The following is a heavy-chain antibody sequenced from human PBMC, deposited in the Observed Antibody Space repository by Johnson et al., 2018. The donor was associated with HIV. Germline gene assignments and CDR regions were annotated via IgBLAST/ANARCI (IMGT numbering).Heavy chain of an antibody. Sequence: QVQLVESGGGVVQPGGSLRLSCAASGFTFSDYYMSWIRQAPGKGLEWISYIISSGSPIYYADSLKGRFTISRDNAKNSLYLQMNSLRAEDTALYYCARERSLVRGVMPGAFDIWGQGTMVTVSS. CDR3: ARERSLVRGVMPGAFDI. CDR1: GFTFSDYY. D-gene: IGHD3-10*01. J-gene: IGHJ3*02. CDR2: IISSGSPI. V-gene: IGHV3-11*01.